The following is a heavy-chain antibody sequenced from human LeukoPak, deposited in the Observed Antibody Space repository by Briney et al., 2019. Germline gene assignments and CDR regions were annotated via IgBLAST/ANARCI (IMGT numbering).Heavy chain of an antibody. D-gene: IGHD3-3*01. CDR2: IRYDGSNK. CDR3: AKDGYDFWSGYSHWYYYYYMDV. CDR1: GFTFSSYG. J-gene: IGHJ6*03. V-gene: IGHV3-30*02. Sequence: QPGGSLRLSCAASGFTFSSYGMHWVRQAPGKGLEWVAFIRYDGSNKYYADSVKGRFTISRDNSKNTLYLQMNSLRAEDTAVYYCAKDGYDFWSGYSHWYYYYYMDVWGKGTTVTVSS.